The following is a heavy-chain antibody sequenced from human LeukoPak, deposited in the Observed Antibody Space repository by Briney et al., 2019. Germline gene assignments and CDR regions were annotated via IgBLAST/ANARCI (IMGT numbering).Heavy chain of an antibody. J-gene: IGHJ4*02. D-gene: IGHD2-2*01. CDR2: IIPILGIA. V-gene: IGHV1-69*04. CDR1: GGTFSSYT. Sequence: ASVKVSCKASGGTFSSYTISRVRQAPGQGLEWMGRIIPILGIANYAQKFQGRVTITADKSTSTAYMELSSLRSEDTAVYYCARERGVGYCSSTSCYFDYWGQGTLVTVSS. CDR3: ARERGVGYCSSTSCYFDY.